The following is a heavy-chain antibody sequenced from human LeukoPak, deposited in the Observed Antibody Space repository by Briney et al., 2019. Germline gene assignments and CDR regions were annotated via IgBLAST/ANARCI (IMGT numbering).Heavy chain of an antibody. J-gene: IGHJ4*02. D-gene: IGHD1-26*01. CDR1: GFTFSSYS. CDR2: IISSSSYI. V-gene: IGHV3-21*01. Sequence: GGSLRLSCAAPGFTFSSYSMNWVRQAPGKGLEWVSYIISSSSYIYYAHTAKGRFTISRENAKKSLYLQVNSLRAEDTAVYYCARGAINSGSYEAYFDYWGQGTLVTVSS. CDR3: ARGAINSGSYEAYFDY.